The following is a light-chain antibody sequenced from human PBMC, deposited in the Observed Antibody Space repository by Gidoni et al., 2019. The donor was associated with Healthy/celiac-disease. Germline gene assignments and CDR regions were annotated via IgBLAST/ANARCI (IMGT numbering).Light chain of an antibody. J-gene: IGKJ1*01. CDR3: QQSYSTPVT. CDR1: QSISSD. Sequence: DIQLTSSASSLSASVGDRVTITCRASQSISSDLNWYQQKPGKAPKLLIYAASSLQSGVPSRFSGSGSGTDFTLTISSLQPEDFATYYCQQSYSTPVTFGQGTKLEIK. V-gene: IGKV1-39*01. CDR2: AAS.